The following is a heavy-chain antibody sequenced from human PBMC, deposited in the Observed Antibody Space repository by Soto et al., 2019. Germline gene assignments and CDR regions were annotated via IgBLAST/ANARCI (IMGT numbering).Heavy chain of an antibody. CDR3: EAGTELLWFGDAFDI. CDR2: IVVGSGNT. CDR1: GFTFTSSA. J-gene: IGHJ3*02. V-gene: IGHV1-58*01. D-gene: IGHD3-10*01. Sequence: QMQLVQSGPEVKKPGTSVKVSCKASGFTFTSSAVQWVRQARGQRLEWIGWIVVGSGNTNYAQKFQERVTITRDMSTSTAYMELSSLRSEDTAVYYCEAGTELLWFGDAFDIWGQGTMVTVSS.